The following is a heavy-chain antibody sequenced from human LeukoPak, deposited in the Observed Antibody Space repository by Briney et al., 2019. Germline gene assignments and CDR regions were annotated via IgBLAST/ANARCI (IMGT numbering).Heavy chain of an antibody. D-gene: IGHD3-3*01. J-gene: IGHJ3*02. V-gene: IGHV3-23*01. CDR2: ISGSGGST. Sequence: GGSLRLSCAASGFTFSSYAMSWVRQAPGKGLEWVSAISGSGGSTYYADSVKGRFTISRDNSKNTLYLQMNSLRAEDTAVYYCAKDDPLRFLEWFNAFDIWGQGTMVTVSS. CDR1: GFTFSSYA. CDR3: AKDDPLRFLEWFNAFDI.